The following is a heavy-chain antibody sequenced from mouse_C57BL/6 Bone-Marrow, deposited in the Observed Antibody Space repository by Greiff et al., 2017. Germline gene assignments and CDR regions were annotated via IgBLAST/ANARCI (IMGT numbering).Heavy chain of an antibody. CDR2: IYPRSGNT. Sequence: QVQLQQSGAELARPGASVKLSCKASGYTFTSYGISWVKQRTGQGLEWIGEIYPRSGNTYYNEKFKGKATLTADKSSSTAYMELRSLTSEDSAVYFCARKGDSGSRGDDWGQGTTLTVSS. J-gene: IGHJ2*01. CDR3: ARKGDSGSRGDD. V-gene: IGHV1-81*01. D-gene: IGHD1-1*01. CDR1: GYTFTSYG.